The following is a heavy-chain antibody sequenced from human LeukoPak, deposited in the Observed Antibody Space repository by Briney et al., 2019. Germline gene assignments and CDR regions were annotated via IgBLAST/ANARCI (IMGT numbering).Heavy chain of an antibody. CDR3: ARDRPSWIQLWSF. V-gene: IGHV4-34*01. D-gene: IGHD5-18*01. CDR2: INHSGST. J-gene: IGHJ4*02. CDR1: GGSFSGYY. Sequence: SETLSLTCVVYGGSFSGYYWSWIRQPPGKGLEWIGEINHSGSTNYNPSLKSRVTISVDTSKNQFSLKLSSVTAADTAVYYCARDRPSWIQLWSFWGQGNLVTVSS.